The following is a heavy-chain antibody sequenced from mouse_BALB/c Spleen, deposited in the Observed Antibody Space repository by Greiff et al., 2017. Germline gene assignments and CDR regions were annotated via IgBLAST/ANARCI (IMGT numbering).Heavy chain of an antibody. D-gene: IGHD2-3*01. J-gene: IGHJ1*01. Sequence: VKLMESGPELVKPGASVRISCKASGYTFTSYYIHWVKQRPGQGLEWIGWIYPGNVNTKYNEKFKGKATLTADKSSSTAYMQLSSLTSEDSAVYFCARSGGYYALVDVWGAGTTVTVSS. CDR1: GYTFTSYY. V-gene: IGHV1S56*01. CDR2: IYPGNVNT. CDR3: ARSGGYYALVDV.